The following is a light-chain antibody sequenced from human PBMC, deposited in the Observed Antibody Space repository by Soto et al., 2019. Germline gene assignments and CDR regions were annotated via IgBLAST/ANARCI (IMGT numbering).Light chain of an antibody. CDR2: EVS. Sequence: QSVLTQPASVSGSPGQSITISCTGTSSGVGDYNYVSWYQQYPGKAPKLMIYEVSNRPSGVSNRFSGSKSGNTASLTISGLQADDEADYYCSSYTSTSTPFVFGTGTKVTVL. CDR1: SSGVGDYNY. J-gene: IGLJ1*01. CDR3: SSYTSTSTPFV. V-gene: IGLV2-14*01.